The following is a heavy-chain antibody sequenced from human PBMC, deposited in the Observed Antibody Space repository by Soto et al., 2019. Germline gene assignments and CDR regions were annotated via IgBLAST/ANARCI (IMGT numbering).Heavy chain of an antibody. CDR3: ARFPSGYSSGSDAFDI. CDR1: GYTFTSYG. J-gene: IGHJ3*02. CDR2: ISAYNGNT. Sequence: ASVKVSFKASGYTFTSYGISWVRQAPGQGLEWMGWISAYNGNTNYAQKLQGRVTMTTNTSISTAYMELSSLRSEDTAVYYCARFPSGYSSGSDAFDIWGQGTMVTVSS. D-gene: IGHD6-19*01. V-gene: IGHV1-18*01.